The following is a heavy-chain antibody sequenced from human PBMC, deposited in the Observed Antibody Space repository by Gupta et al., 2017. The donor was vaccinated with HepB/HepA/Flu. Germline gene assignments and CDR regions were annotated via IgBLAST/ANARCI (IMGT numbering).Heavy chain of an antibody. CDR3: AREDGYNSVDY. V-gene: IGHV3-48*03. CDR2: ISSSGSTI. J-gene: IGHJ4*02. Sequence: EVQLVESGGGLVQPGGSLRLSCAASGFTFSSYEMNWVRQAPVKGLEWVSYISSSGSTIYYADSVKGRFTISRDNAKNSLYLQMNSLRAEDTAVYYCAREDGYNSVDYWGQGTLVTVSS. CDR1: GFTFSSYE. D-gene: IGHD5-24*01.